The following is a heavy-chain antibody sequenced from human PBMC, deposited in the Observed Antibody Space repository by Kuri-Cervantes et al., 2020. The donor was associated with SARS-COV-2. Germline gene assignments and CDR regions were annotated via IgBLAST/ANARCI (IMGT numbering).Heavy chain of an antibody. Sequence: ASVKVSCKASGYTFTGYYMPWVRQAPGQGLEWMGWINPNSGGTNYAQKFQGRVTMTRDTSISTAYMELSRLRSDDTAVYYCARPIAAAEYYFDYWGQGTLVTVSS. V-gene: IGHV1-2*02. J-gene: IGHJ4*02. CDR1: GYTFTGYY. CDR2: INPNSGGT. D-gene: IGHD6-13*01. CDR3: ARPIAAAEYYFDY.